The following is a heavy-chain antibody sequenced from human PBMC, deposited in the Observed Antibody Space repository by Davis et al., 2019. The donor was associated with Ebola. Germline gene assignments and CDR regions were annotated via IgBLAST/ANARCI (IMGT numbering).Heavy chain of an antibody. CDR1: GYTFTSYG. V-gene: IGHV1-18*04. Sequence: ASVKVSCKASGYTFTSYGISWVRQAPGQGLEWMGWISAYNGNTNYAQKLQGRVTMTTDTSTSTAYMELSSLRSEDTAVYYCATKGLSGSYHIVDYWGQGTLVTVSS. J-gene: IGHJ4*02. D-gene: IGHD1-26*01. CDR2: ISAYNGNT. CDR3: ATKGLSGSYHIVDY.